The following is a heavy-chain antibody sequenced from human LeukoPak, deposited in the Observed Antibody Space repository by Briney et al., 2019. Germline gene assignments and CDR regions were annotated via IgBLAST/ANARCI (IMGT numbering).Heavy chain of an antibody. CDR2: ISGSGGST. CDR1: GFTFSSYA. V-gene: IGHV3-23*01. CDR3: AKHLRYRSSSPWVDY. D-gene: IGHD6-6*01. Sequence: GGSLRLSCAASGFTFSSYAMSWVRQAPGKGLEWVSAISGSGGSTYYADSVKGRFTISRDNSKNTLYLQMNSLRAEDTAVYYCAKHLRYRSSSPWVDYWGQGTLVTVSS. J-gene: IGHJ4*02.